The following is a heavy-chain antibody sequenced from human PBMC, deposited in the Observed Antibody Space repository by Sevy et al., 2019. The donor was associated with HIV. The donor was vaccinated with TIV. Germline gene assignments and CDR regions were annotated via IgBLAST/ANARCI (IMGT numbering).Heavy chain of an antibody. D-gene: IGHD3-22*01. Sequence: SETLSLTCTVSGGSISSGDYYWSWIRQPPGKGLEWIGYIYYSGSSYYNPSLKSRVYISVDTSMNQFSLKLRSVTAADTAVYYCGRRADDSNGYSFDYWGQGTLVTISS. J-gene: IGHJ4*02. CDR1: GGSISSGDYY. V-gene: IGHV4-30-4*01. CDR2: IYYSGSS. CDR3: GRRADDSNGYSFDY.